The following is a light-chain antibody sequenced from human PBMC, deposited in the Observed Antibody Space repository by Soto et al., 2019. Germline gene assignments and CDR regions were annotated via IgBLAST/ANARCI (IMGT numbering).Light chain of an antibody. CDR3: QQPYSTVRT. CDR2: AAS. Sequence: IQLTQSPSSLSASVGDRVTITCRASQSISSYLNWYQQKPGKAPKLLIYAASSLQSGVPSRFSGSGSGTDFTLTISSLQPEDFATYYCQQPYSTVRTFGQGTKVDIK. J-gene: IGKJ1*01. V-gene: IGKV1-39*01. CDR1: QSISSY.